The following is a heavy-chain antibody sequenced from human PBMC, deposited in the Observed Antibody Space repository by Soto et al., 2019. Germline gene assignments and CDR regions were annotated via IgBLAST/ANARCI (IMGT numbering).Heavy chain of an antibody. D-gene: IGHD3-16*01. CDR3: ARGGRRIMITFGGQDY. J-gene: IGHJ4*02. CDR1: GGSFSGYY. CDR2: INHSGST. V-gene: IGHV4-34*01. Sequence: PSETLSLTCAVYGGSFSGYYWSWIRQPPGKGLEWIGEINHSGSTNYNPSLKSRVTISVDTSKNQFSLKLSSVTAADTAVYYCARGGRRIMITFGGQDYWGQGTLVNVSS.